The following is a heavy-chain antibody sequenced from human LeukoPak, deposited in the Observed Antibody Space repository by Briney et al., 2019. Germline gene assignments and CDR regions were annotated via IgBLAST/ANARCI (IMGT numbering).Heavy chain of an antibody. J-gene: IGHJ6*03. V-gene: IGHV1-2*02. Sequence: ASVKVSCKASGYTFTGYYMHWVRQAPGQGLEWMGWINPNSGGTNYAQKFQGRVTMTRDTSISTAYMELSRLRSDDTAVYYCARGNSSSWCDYYYYMDVWGKGTTVTVSS. D-gene: IGHD6-13*01. CDR2: INPNSGGT. CDR1: GYTFTGYY. CDR3: ARGNSSSWCDYYYYMDV.